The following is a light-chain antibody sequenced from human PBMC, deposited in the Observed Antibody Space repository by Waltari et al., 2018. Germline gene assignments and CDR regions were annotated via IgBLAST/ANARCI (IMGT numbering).Light chain of an antibody. Sequence: EIALTQSPGTLSLSVGERATVSCRASESVSRALAWYQQKPGKAPRLLIYGASTRATGIPDRFRGSGSGTDFSLTISRLEPDDFAVYYCQHYLRLPVTFGQGTTVEI. CDR1: ESVSRA. CDR2: GAS. V-gene: IGKV3-20*01. CDR3: QHYLRLPVT. J-gene: IGKJ1*01.